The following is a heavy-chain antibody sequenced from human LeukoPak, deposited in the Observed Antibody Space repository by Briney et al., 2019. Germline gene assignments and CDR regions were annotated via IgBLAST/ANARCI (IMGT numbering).Heavy chain of an antibody. CDR3: ARTPIVVVVAATPTQKPYFDY. Sequence: GASVKVSCKASGGTFSSYAISWVRQAPGQGLEWMGRIIPILGIANYAQKFQGRVTITADKSTSTAYMGLSSLRSEDTAVYYCARTPIVVVVAATPTQKPYFDYWGQGTLVTVSS. V-gene: IGHV1-69*04. D-gene: IGHD2-15*01. CDR1: GGTFSSYA. CDR2: IIPILGIA. J-gene: IGHJ4*02.